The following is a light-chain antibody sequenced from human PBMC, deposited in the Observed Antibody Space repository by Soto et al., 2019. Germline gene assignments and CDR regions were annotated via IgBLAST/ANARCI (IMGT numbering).Light chain of an antibody. CDR2: GAS. Sequence: EIVMTQSPATVSVSPGERVTLSCRASQSVSNKLAWYQQKRGQAPRLLIFGASSRATGIPDRFSGSGSGTDFTLTISRLEPEDFAVYYCHQYGSSPRTFGQGTKVDIK. CDR3: HQYGSSPRT. CDR1: QSVSNK. J-gene: IGKJ1*01. V-gene: IGKV3-20*01.